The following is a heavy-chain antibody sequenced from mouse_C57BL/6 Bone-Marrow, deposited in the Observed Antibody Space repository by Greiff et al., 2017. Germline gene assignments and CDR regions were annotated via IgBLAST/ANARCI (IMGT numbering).Heavy chain of an antibody. V-gene: IGHV2-2*01. CDR2: IWSGGST. CDR1: GFSLTSYG. J-gene: IGHJ4*01. CDR3: ARIYDGYPYYAMDY. Sequence: VQLQQSGPGLVQPSQSLSITCTVSGFSLTSYGVHWVRQSPGKGLEWLGVIWSGGSTDYNAAFISRLSISKDNSKSQVFFKMNSLQADDTAIYYCARIYDGYPYYAMDYWGQGTSVTVSS. D-gene: IGHD2-3*01.